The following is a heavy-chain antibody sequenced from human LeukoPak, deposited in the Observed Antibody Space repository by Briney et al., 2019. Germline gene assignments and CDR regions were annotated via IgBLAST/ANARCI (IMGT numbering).Heavy chain of an antibody. J-gene: IGHJ4*02. CDR1: GGSFSGYY. Sequence: PSETLSLTCAVYGGSFSGYYWSWIRQPPGKGLEWIGEINHSGSTNYNPSLKSRVTISVDTSKNQFSLKLSSVTAADTAVYYCAAQLRWYGRWGQGTLVTVSS. CDR3: AAQLRWYGR. CDR2: INHSGST. V-gene: IGHV4-34*01. D-gene: IGHD4-23*01.